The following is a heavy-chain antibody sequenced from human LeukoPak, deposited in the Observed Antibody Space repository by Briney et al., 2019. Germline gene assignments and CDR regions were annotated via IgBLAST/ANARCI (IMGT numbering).Heavy chain of an antibody. D-gene: IGHD5-18*01. Sequence: SETLSLTCTVSGGSVTSGSYYWSWIRQPPGKGLECIAYIYYSSSTYYNPSLKSRVTISVDTSKNQFSLQLSSVTAADTAVYYCARVGGVQLWDYYFDYWGQGTLVTVSS. CDR1: GGSVTSGSYY. CDR3: ARVGGVQLWDYYFDY. CDR2: IYYSSST. V-gene: IGHV4-30-4*08. J-gene: IGHJ4*02.